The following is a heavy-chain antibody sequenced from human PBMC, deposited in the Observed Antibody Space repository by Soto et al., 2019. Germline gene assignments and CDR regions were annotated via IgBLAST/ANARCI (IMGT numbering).Heavy chain of an antibody. D-gene: IGHD2-15*01. J-gene: IGHJ4*02. CDR1: GGSISSGGYY. Sequence: QVQLQESGPGLVKPSQTLSLTCTVSGGSISSGGYYWSWIRQHPGKGLEWIGYIYYSGSTYYNPSLKSRVTISVDTSKNQCSLKLSSVTAADTAVYYCARAFQNGYCSGGSCYSVRGYFDYWGQGTLVTVSS. V-gene: IGHV4-31*03. CDR2: IYYSGST. CDR3: ARAFQNGYCSGGSCYSVRGYFDY.